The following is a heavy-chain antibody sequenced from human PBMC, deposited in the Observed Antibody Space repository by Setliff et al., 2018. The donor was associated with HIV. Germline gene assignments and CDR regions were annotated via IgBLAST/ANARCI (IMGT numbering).Heavy chain of an antibody. Sequence: GASVKVSCKASGYTFTSYDINWVRQATGQGLEWMGWMNPNSGNTGYAQKFQGRVTMTRNTSISTAYMELSSLRSEDTAVYYCARQYYYDSSGYYYSDAFDIWGQGTVVTVSS. CDR2: MNPNSGNT. J-gene: IGHJ3*02. D-gene: IGHD3-22*01. CDR1: GYTFTSYD. V-gene: IGHV1-8*01. CDR3: ARQYYYDSSGYYYSDAFDI.